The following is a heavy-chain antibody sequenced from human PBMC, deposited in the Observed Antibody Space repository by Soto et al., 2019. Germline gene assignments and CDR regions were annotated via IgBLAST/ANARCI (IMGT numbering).Heavy chain of an antibody. CDR1: GFTFSSYG. V-gene: IGHV3-30*18. D-gene: IGHD3-9*01. CDR2: ISYDGSNK. CDR3: AKDLQGYYDILTGYYRYYYYGMDV. Sequence: GGSLRLSCAASGFTFSSYGMHWVRQAPGKGLEWVAVISYDGSNKYYADSVKGRFTISRDNSKNTLYLQMNSLRAEETAVYYCAKDLQGYYDILTGYYRYYYYGMDVWGQGTTVTVSS. J-gene: IGHJ6*02.